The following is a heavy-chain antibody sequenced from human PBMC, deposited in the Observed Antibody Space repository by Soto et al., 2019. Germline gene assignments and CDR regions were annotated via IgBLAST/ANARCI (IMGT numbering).Heavy chain of an antibody. CDR1: GFTVSSNY. J-gene: IGHJ4*02. CDR2: IYSDGST. Sequence: EVQLVESGGGVVQPGGSLTLSCAASGFTVSSNYMTWVRQAPGKGLEWVSVIYSDGSTYYADSVKGRFTASRHNSRNTLYLQMKSLRAEDTAMYYCARGNSPLFDYWGQGTLVTVSS. CDR3: ARGNSPLFDY. V-gene: IGHV3-53*04. D-gene: IGHD1-26*01.